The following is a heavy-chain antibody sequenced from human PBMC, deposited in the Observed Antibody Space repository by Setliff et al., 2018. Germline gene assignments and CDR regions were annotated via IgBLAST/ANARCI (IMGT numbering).Heavy chain of an antibody. CDR3: ARRYYYDSSGYYYDSADAFDI. CDR1: GYNVADYW. J-gene: IGHJ3*02. V-gene: IGHV5-51*01. CDR2: TYVGDSRT. Sequence: GESLKISCKGSGYNVADYWIAWVRQMPGKGLEWMGMTYVGDSRTKYNPSFQGQVTFSADKSLSTAYLQWSSLKASDTAMYYCARRYYYDSSGYYYDSADAFDIWGQGTMVTVSS. D-gene: IGHD3-22*01.